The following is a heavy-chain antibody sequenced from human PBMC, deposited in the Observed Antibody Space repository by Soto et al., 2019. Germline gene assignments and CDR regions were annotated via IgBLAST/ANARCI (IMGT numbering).Heavy chain of an antibody. CDR2: IYYSGST. J-gene: IGHJ4*02. CDR1: GGSISSYY. V-gene: IGHV4-59*01. D-gene: IGHD2-21*01. Sequence: QVQLQESGPGLVKPSETLSLTCTVSGGSISSYYWSWIRQPPGKGLEWIGYIYYSGSTNYNPSLKSRVTISVDTSKNQFSLKLSSVTAADTAVYYCASYRGSGTFDYWGQGTLVTVSS. CDR3: ASYRGSGTFDY.